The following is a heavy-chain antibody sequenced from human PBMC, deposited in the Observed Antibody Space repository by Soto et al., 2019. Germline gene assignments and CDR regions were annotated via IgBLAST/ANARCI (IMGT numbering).Heavy chain of an antibody. Sequence: SETLSLTSRVSGASIRSYYWTWIRQPPGKGPEWIGCMYNSGSTNYSPSLKSRVTISVDTSKNLLSLKLTSVTASDTAVYYCARQIGDYYMDVWGKGTTVTVSS. CDR3: ARQIGDYYMDV. CDR2: MYNSGST. V-gene: IGHV4-59*08. J-gene: IGHJ6*03. CDR1: GASIRSYY.